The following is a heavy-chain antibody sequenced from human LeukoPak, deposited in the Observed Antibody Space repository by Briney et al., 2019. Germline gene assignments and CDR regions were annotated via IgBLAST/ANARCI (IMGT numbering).Heavy chain of an antibody. V-gene: IGHV3-30*03. J-gene: IGHJ4*02. D-gene: IGHD1-26*01. CDR2: ISYDGSNK. CDR1: GFTFSSYA. CDR3: ARSLKRELLRTYFDY. Sequence: PGGSLRLSCAASGFTFSSYAMHWVRRAPGKGLEWVAVISYDGSNKYYADFVKGRFTISRDNSKNTLYLQMNSLRAEDTAVYYCARSLKRELLRTYFDYWGQGTLVTVSS.